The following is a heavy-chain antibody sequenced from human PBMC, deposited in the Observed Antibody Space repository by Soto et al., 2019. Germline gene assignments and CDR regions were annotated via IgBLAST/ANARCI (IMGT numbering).Heavy chain of an antibody. CDR1: GGSISSGDYY. Sequence: SETLSLTCTVSGGSISSGDYYWSWIRQPPGKGLEWIGYIYYSGSTYYNPSLKSRVTISVDTSKNQFSLKLSSVTAADTAVYYCARGITIFGVVTALDYWGQGTLVTVSS. CDR3: ARGITIFGVVTALDY. D-gene: IGHD3-3*01. CDR2: IYYSGST. J-gene: IGHJ4*02. V-gene: IGHV4-30-4*01.